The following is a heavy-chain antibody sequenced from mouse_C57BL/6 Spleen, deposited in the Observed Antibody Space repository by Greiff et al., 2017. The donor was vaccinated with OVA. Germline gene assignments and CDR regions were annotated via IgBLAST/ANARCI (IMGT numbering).Heavy chain of an antibody. CDR3: ARERDYGSSYVSFDY. V-gene: IGHV14-4*01. Sequence: DVKLQESGAELVRPGASVKLSCTASGFNIKDDYMHWVKQRPEQGLEWIGWIDPENGDTEYASKFQGKATITADTSSSTAYMQLSSLTSEDSAVYYCARERDYGSSYVSFDYWGQGTTLTVSS. CDR2: IDPENGDT. D-gene: IGHD1-1*01. J-gene: IGHJ2*01. CDR1: GFNIKDDY.